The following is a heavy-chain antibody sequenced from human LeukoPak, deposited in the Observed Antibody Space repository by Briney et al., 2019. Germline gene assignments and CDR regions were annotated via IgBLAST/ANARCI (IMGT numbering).Heavy chain of an antibody. J-gene: IGHJ4*02. CDR2: IKPDGSEK. V-gene: IGHV3-7*01. D-gene: IGHD5-12*01. CDR1: EFIFSNYW. Sequence: GGSLRLSCAASEFIFSNYWKSWVRPAPGKGLEGVANIKPDGSEKNYVDSVRGRFTISRDNAKNSMFLQINSLRAEDTAVYYCARRGYAFDYWGLGTLVTVSS. CDR3: ARRGYAFDY.